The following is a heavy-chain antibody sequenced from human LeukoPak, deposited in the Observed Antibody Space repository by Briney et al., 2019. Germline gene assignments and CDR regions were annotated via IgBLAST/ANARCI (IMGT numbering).Heavy chain of an antibody. CDR3: ARVWETTQFDY. D-gene: IGHD1-7*01. J-gene: IGHJ4*02. CDR2: IYHSGST. Sequence: SGTLFLTCAVSGYSISSGYYWGWIRQPPGKGLEWVGSIYHSGSTYYNPSLKSRVTISVDTSKNQFSLKLSSVTAADTAVYYCARVWETTQFDYWGQGTLVTVSS. CDR1: GYSISSGYY. V-gene: IGHV4-38-2*01.